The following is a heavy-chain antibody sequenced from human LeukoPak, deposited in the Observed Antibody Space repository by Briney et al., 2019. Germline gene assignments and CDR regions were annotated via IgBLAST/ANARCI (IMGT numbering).Heavy chain of an antibody. J-gene: IGHJ4*02. D-gene: IGHD3-22*01. V-gene: IGHV3-11*04. CDR3: ARDRGTYYYDSSGYYY. CDR1: GFTFSDYY. CDR2: ISSSGSTI. Sequence: GGSLRLSCAASGFTFSDYYMSWVRQAPGKGLEWVSYISSSGSTIYYADSVKGRFTISRDNAKNSLYLQMNSLRAEDTAVYYCARDRGTYYYDSSGYYYWGQGTLVTVSS.